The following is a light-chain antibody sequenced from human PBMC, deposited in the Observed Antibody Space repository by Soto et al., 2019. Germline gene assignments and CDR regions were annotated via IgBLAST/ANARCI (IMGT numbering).Light chain of an antibody. Sequence: DIQMTQSPSTLSASVGDRDSIACRASQSISSSLAWYQQKPGKAPKLLIYDASSLESGVPSRFSGSGSGTEFTLSINSLQPQDFATYYCQQYHRYSWTFGQGTKVEIK. V-gene: IGKV1-5*01. CDR3: QQYHRYSWT. CDR2: DAS. J-gene: IGKJ1*01. CDR1: QSISSS.